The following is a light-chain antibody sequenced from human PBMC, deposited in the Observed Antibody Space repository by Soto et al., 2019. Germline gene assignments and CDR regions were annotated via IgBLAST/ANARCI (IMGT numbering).Light chain of an antibody. CDR2: GAS. V-gene: IGKV3-15*01. CDR1: QSVTTN. CDR3: QQYNNWPPYT. Sequence: EVVMTQSPATLSVSPGERVTFSCRASQSVTTNLAWYQHKPGQAPRLLIYGASTRATGIPARFSGSGSGTEFTLTISSLQSEDFAVYYCQQYNNWPPYTFGQGTKVDIK. J-gene: IGKJ2*01.